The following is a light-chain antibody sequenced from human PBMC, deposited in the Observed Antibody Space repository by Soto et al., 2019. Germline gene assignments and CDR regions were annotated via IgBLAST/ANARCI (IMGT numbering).Light chain of an antibody. CDR1: QSVSSN. Sequence: DIAMTQSPATLSVSPGERATLSCWASQSVSSNLAWLQHNPGQAPRLLIYGASTRAPGVPARFSGSGSGTEFTLSISSLQTEEFAVYDCQKYTDWPRTFGQGTKVQI. J-gene: IGKJ1*01. CDR2: GAS. CDR3: QKYTDWPRT. V-gene: IGKV3-15*01.